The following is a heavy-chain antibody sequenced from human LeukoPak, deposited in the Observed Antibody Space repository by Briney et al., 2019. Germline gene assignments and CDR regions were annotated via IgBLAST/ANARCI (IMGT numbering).Heavy chain of an antibody. CDR3: ARDRAGYYDSSGYYPSY. Sequence: ASVKVSCTASGYTFTSYGISWVRQAPGQGLEWMGWISAYNGNTNYAQKLQGRVTMTTDTSTSTAYMELRSLRSDDTAVYYCARDRAGYYDSSGYYPSYWGQGTLVTVSS. D-gene: IGHD3-22*01. V-gene: IGHV1-18*01. J-gene: IGHJ4*02. CDR1: GYTFTSYG. CDR2: ISAYNGNT.